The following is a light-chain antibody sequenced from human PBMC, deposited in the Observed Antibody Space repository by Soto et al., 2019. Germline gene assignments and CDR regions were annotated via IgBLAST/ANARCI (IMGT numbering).Light chain of an antibody. CDR3: QQSYSTLLIT. CDR1: QAIKTS. J-gene: IGKJ5*01. CDR2: GTS. V-gene: IGKV1-39*01. Sequence: DLQMTQSPSFRSASLGDRVTISCRASQAIKTSLNWYQQNPGKAPKLLIYGTSDLQNGVPSRFSGGGSGTDFTLTISSLQPEDFATYYCQQSYSTLLITFGQGTRLEV.